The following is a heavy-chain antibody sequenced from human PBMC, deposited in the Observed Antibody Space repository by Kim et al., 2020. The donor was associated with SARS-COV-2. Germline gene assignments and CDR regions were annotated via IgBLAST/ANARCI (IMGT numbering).Heavy chain of an antibody. Sequence: SETLSLTCTVSGGSISSSSYYWGWIRQPPGKGLEWIGSIYYSGSTYYNPSLKSRVTISVDTSKNQFSLKLSSVTAADTAVYYCARYYYDSSGYYYFDYWGQGPLVTVSS. D-gene: IGHD3-22*01. CDR2: IYYSGST. V-gene: IGHV4-39*01. J-gene: IGHJ4*02. CDR1: GGSISSSSYY. CDR3: ARYYYDSSGYYYFDY.